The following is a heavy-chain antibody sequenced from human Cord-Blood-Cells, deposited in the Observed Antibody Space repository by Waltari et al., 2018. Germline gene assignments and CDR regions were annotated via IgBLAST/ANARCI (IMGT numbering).Heavy chain of an antibody. Sequence: QVQLQESGPGLVKPSVTLSLTCTVSGGSISSHDWSWIRQPPGKGLGWIGYIYYSGSTNYNPSLKSRVTIAVDTSKNQFSLKLSSVTAADTAVYYCARGGYDFWSGPENWFDPWGQGTLVTVSS. D-gene: IGHD3-3*01. J-gene: IGHJ5*02. CDR3: ARGGYDFWSGPENWFDP. CDR2: IYYSGST. V-gene: IGHV4-59*11. CDR1: GGSISSHD.